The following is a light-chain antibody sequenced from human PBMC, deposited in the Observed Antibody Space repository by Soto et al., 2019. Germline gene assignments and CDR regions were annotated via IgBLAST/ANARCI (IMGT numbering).Light chain of an antibody. Sequence: QSALTQPPSVSGSPGQSVTISCTGTRSDVGSYNRVSWYQQPPGTAPKLMIYDVSNRPSGVPDRFSGSKSGNTASLTISGLQGEDEADYYCSSYTSSSTYIFGGGTKLTVL. CDR1: RSDVGSYNR. CDR3: SSYTSSSTYI. CDR2: DVS. V-gene: IGLV2-18*02. J-gene: IGLJ2*01.